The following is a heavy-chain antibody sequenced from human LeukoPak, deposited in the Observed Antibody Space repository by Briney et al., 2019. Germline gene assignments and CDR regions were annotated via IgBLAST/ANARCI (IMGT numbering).Heavy chain of an antibody. CDR3: STLTSRGLSDS. CDR1: GFTFTNAW. J-gene: IGHJ4*02. CDR2: IKSKADGETI. Sequence: PGGSLRLSCAASGFTFTNAWMNWVRQAPGKGLEWVGRIKSKADGETIDYAAPVKGRFTFSRDDSKNMLYLQMNSLRSEDTAVYYCSTLTSRGLSDSWGQGTLVTVSS. V-gene: IGHV3-15*07. D-gene: IGHD1-20*01.